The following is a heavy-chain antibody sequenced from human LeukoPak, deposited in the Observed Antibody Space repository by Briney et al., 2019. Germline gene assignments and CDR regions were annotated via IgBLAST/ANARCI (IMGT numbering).Heavy chain of an antibody. D-gene: IGHD2-2*01. J-gene: IGHJ4*02. CDR1: GYTFTGYY. CDR2: INPNSGGT. Sequence: ASVKVSCKASGYTFTGYYMHWVRQAPGQGLEWMGWINPNSGGTNYAQKFQGRGTMTRDTSISTAYMELSRLRSDDTAVYYCARGPPRSIVVVPAAPAGFDYWGQGTLVTVSS. V-gene: IGHV1-2*02. CDR3: ARGPPRSIVVVPAAPAGFDY.